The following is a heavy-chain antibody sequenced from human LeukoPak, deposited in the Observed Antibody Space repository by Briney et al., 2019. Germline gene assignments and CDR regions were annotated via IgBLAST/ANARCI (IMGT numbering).Heavy chain of an antibody. Sequence: GGSLRLSCAASGFTFSSYSMNWVRQAPGKGLEWVSYISSSSSTIYYADSVKGRFTISRDNAKNSLFLQMNGLRAEDTAVYYCARELRAGYCTNGVCHTPFDYWGQGTLVTVSS. D-gene: IGHD2-8*01. J-gene: IGHJ4*02. V-gene: IGHV3-48*04. CDR2: ISSSSSTI. CDR3: ARELRAGYCTNGVCHTPFDY. CDR1: GFTFSSYS.